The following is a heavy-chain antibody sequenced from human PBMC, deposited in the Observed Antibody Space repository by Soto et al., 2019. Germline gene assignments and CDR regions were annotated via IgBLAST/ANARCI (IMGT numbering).Heavy chain of an antibody. CDR1: GFTFSSYA. CDR2: ISYDGSNK. D-gene: IGHD6-13*01. Sequence: QVQLVESGGGVVQPGRSLRLSCAASGFTFSSYAMHWVRQAPGKGLEWVAVISYDGSNKYYADSVKGRFTISRDNSTNTLYLQMNSMRAEDTAVYYCARSPSIAAAGTHWGQGTLVTVSS. CDR3: ARSPSIAAAGTH. V-gene: IGHV3-30-3*01. J-gene: IGHJ4*02.